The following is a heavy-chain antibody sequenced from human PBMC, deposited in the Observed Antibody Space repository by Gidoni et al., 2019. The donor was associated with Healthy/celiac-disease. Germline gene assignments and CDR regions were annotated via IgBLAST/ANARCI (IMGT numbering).Heavy chain of an antibody. D-gene: IGHD3-3*01. V-gene: IGHV3-30*18. Sequence: QVQLVESGGGVVQPGRALRLSCAASGFTFSSYGMHWVRQAPGKGLEWVAVISYDGSNKYYADSVKGRFTISRDNSKNTLYLQMNSLRAEDTAVYYCAKDTRRYDFWSGLCDYWGQGTLVTVSS. CDR2: ISYDGSNK. J-gene: IGHJ4*02. CDR1: GFTFSSYG. CDR3: AKDTRRYDFWSGLCDY.